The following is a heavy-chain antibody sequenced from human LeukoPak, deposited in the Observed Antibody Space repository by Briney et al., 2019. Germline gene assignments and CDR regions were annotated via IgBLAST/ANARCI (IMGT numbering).Heavy chain of an antibody. CDR3: ARDRLVVRGFDY. CDR2: IRYDGSRK. J-gene: IGHJ4*02. Sequence: GGSLRLSCAASGFIFSSYGMHWVRQAPDKGLEWVAFIRYDGSRKYYADSVKGRFTISRDNSKNTLYVQMNSLRAEDTAVYYCARDRLVVRGFDYWGQGTLVTVSS. D-gene: IGHD2-8*02. V-gene: IGHV3-30*02. CDR1: GFIFSSYG.